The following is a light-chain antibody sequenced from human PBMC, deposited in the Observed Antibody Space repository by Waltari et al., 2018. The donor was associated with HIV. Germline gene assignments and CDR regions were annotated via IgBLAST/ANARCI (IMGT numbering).Light chain of an antibody. Sequence: QSALTQPRSVSGSPGQSVTISCSGTTSDVGGYNYVSWYQQHPGKAPKLMIYDVTERPSGGPDRFSGSKSGNKASLTISGLQADDEADYYCCSYAGRYTWVFGGGTELTVL. J-gene: IGLJ3*02. CDR1: TSDVGGYNY. V-gene: IGLV2-11*01. CDR2: DVT. CDR3: CSYAGRYTWV.